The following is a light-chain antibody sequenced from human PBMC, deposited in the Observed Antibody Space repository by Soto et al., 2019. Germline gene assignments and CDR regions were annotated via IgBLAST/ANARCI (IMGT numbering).Light chain of an antibody. J-gene: IGKJ2*01. CDR1: QSISSW. CDR2: DDS. Sequence: DIQMTQSPSTLSASVGDRVTITCRASQSISSWLAWYQRKPGKAPKLLIYDDSTLESGVPSRFSGSGSGTEFTLTISSLQPYDFATYYCQQYNSYPYTFGQGTKLEIK. V-gene: IGKV1-5*01. CDR3: QQYNSYPYT.